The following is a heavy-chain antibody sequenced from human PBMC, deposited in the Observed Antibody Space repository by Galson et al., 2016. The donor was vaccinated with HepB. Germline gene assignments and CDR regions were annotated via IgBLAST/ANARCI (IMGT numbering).Heavy chain of an antibody. CDR2: ISSNGYYI. CDR1: GDSVISSNW. Sequence: ETLSLTCAVSGDSVISSNWWNWVRQSPGKGLEWVSSISSNGYYIYYADLAKGRFTISRDNARNSLYLQMNSLRAEDTAVYYCAREGGRLSSNLDYFDYWGQGSLVTVSS. V-gene: IGHV3-21*01. CDR3: AREGGRLSSNLDYFDY. J-gene: IGHJ4*02. D-gene: IGHD6-13*01.